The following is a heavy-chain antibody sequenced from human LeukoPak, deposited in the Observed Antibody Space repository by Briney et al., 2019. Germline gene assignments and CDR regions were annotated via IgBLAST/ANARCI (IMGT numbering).Heavy chain of an antibody. Sequence: GGSLRLSCAASGFTFSSYAMSWVRQAPGKGLEWVSVISGSGGDTYYADSVKGRFTISRDNSKNTLYLQMNTLRAEDTAVYYCAKNIIAAAGMMDYWGQGTLVTASS. CDR2: ISGSGGDT. CDR1: GFTFSSYA. CDR3: AKNIIAAAGMMDY. J-gene: IGHJ4*02. V-gene: IGHV3-23*01. D-gene: IGHD6-13*01.